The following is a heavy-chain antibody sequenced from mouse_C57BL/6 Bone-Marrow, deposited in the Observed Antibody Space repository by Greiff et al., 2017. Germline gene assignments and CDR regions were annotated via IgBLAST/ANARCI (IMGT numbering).Heavy chain of an antibody. J-gene: IGHJ3*01. Sequence: VQLKESGAELVRPGASVKLSCTASGFNIKDDYMHWVKQRPEQGLEWIGWIDPENGDTEYASKFQGKATITADTTSKTAYLQLSSLTSEDTAVYYCTTHSGPFAYGGQGTLITVSA. CDR2: IDPENGDT. D-gene: IGHD3-2*02. CDR3: TTHSGPFAY. V-gene: IGHV14-4*01. CDR1: GFNIKDDY.